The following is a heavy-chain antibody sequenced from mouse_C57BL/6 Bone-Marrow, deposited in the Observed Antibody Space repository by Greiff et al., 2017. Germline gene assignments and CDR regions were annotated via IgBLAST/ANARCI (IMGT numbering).Heavy chain of an antibody. J-gene: IGHJ1*03. CDR3: ARGIYYYGSSYGGWYFDV. CDR1: GYTFTSYW. CDR2: INPSSGYT. Sequence: VQLQESGAELAKPGASVKLSCKASGYTFTSYWMQWVKQRPGQGLEWIGYINPSSGYTKYNQKFKDKATLTADKSSSTAYMQLSSLTYEDSAVYYWARGIYYYGSSYGGWYFDVWGTGTTVTVSS. D-gene: IGHD1-1*01. V-gene: IGHV1-7*01.